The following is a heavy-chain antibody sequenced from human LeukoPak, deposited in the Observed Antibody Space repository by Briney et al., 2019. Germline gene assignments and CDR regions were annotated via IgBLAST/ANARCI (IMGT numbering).Heavy chain of an antibody. CDR3: ARVMVRGLKATDY. CDR2: ISGSYIST. CDR1: GFTFSSYA. D-gene: IGHD3-10*01. Sequence: GGSLRLSCAASGFTFSSYAMSWVRQAPGKGQEWVSAISGSYISTYYADSVKGRFTISRDNSKNTLYLQMNSLRAEDTAVYYCARVMVRGLKATDYWGQGTLVTVSS. V-gene: IGHV3-23*01. J-gene: IGHJ4*02.